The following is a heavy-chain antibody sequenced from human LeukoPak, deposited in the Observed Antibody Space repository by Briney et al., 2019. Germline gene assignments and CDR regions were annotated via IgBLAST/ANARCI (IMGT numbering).Heavy chain of an antibody. V-gene: IGHV3-30*18. D-gene: IGHD3-10*01. CDR3: AKVFEVRGARRPKDY. Sequence: GGSLRLSCAASGFTFSDYGMHWVRQAPGKGLEWVALISYDGGNKFYADSVRDRFTISRDNSKNTLFLQMNSLRIEDTAVYYCAKVFEVRGARRPKDYWGQGALVIVSS. J-gene: IGHJ4*02. CDR1: GFTFSDYG. CDR2: ISYDGGNK.